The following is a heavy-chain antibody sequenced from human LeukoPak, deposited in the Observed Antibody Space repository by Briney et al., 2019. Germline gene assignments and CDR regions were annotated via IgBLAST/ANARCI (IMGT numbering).Heavy chain of an antibody. Sequence: GGSLRLSCAASGFTFSSYAMSWVRQALGKGLEWVSAISGSGGSTYYADSVKGRFTISRDNSKNTLYLQMNSLRAEDTAVYYCAKDREDGDSQEVFGYWGQGTLVTVSS. CDR2: ISGSGGST. V-gene: IGHV3-23*01. CDR1: GFTFSSYA. CDR3: AKDREDGDSQEVFGY. J-gene: IGHJ4*02. D-gene: IGHD4-17*01.